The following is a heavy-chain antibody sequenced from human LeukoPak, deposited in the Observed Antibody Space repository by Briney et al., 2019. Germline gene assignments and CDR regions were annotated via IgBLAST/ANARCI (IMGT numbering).Heavy chain of an antibody. Sequence: GGSLRLSCATSGFTFSSHSMNWVRQAPGKGLEWVSSISSGSSYIYYADSVKGRFTISRDNAKNSLYLQMNSLRAEDTAVYYCARDGSGRMGFGELFPPTDYWGQGTLVTVSS. CDR1: GFTFSSHS. J-gene: IGHJ4*02. D-gene: IGHD3-10*01. CDR2: ISSGSSYI. V-gene: IGHV3-21*01. CDR3: ARDGSGRMGFGELFPPTDY.